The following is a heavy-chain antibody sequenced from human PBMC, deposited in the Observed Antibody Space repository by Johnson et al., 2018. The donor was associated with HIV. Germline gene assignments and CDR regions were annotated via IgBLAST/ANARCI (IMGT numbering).Heavy chain of an antibody. J-gene: IGHJ3*02. Sequence: VQLVESGGGLIQSGGSLRLSCAASGFTVSRNYMSWVRQAPGQGLEWVSVIYSDDMTYSADSVKGRFTISRDNSKNTLYLQMNSLRAEDTAVYYCARLEELLRAFDIWGQGRMVTVSS. CDR2: IYSDDMT. CDR3: ARLEELLRAFDI. D-gene: IGHD1-26*01. CDR1: GFTVSRNY. V-gene: IGHV3-66*03.